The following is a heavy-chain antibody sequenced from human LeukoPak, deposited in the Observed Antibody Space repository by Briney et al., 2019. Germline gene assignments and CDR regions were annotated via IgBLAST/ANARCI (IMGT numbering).Heavy chain of an antibody. CDR2: ISAYNGNT. CDR1: GYTFTSYG. CDR3: ASVSPDSSGYYRTFDY. J-gene: IGHJ4*02. Sequence: ASVKVSCKASGYTFTSYGISWVRQAPGQGLEWMGWISAYNGNTNYAQKFQGRVTITTDESTSTAYMELSSLRSEDTAVYYCASVSPDSSGYYRTFDYWGQGTLVTVSS. V-gene: IGHV1-18*01. D-gene: IGHD3-22*01.